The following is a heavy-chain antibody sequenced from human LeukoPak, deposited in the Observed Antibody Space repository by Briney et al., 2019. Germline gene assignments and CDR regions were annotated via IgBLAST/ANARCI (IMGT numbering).Heavy chain of an antibody. Sequence: PRGSPGPSRAAPGFSLRSYTMNWGPQGPGEGTGWGSFINSSSTYIYYADSVKGRFTISRDNAKNYLYLQMNRLRAEDTGVYYCAKDDVYYYGMDVWGQGTTVTVSS. J-gene: IGHJ6*02. V-gene: IGHV3-21*01. CDR2: INSSSTYI. CDR1: GFSLRSYT. CDR3: AKDDVYYYGMDV.